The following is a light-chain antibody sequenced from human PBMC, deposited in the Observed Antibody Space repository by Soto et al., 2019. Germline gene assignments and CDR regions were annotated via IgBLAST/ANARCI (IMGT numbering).Light chain of an antibody. Sequence: QSALTQPASVSGSPGQSIAISCTGTSSDVGGYDYVSWYQQHPGKAPKLMIYDVNNRPSGVSSRFSGSKSDNTASLTISGLQAEDEADYYCSSYTSNNSWVFGGGTKVTVL. CDR2: DVN. CDR3: SSYTSNNSWV. CDR1: SSDVGGYDY. J-gene: IGLJ3*02. V-gene: IGLV2-14*01.